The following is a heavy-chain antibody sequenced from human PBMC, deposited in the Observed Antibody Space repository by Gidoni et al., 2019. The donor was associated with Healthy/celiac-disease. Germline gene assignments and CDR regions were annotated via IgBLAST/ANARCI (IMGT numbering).Heavy chain of an antibody. CDR1: GYTFTGYY. V-gene: IGHV1-2*02. J-gene: IGHJ4*02. CDR3: ARGGITMVRGVIGWDLDY. Sequence: KVSCKASGYTFTGYYMHWVRQAPGQGLEWMGWINPNSGGPNYAQKFQGRVTMTRDTSISTAYMELSRLRSDDTAVYYCARGGITMVRGVIGWDLDYWGQGTLVTVSS. D-gene: IGHD3-10*01. CDR2: INPNSGGP.